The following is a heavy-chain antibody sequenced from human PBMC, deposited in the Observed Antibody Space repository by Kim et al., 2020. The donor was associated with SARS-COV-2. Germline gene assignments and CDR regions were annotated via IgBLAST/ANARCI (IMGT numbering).Heavy chain of an antibody. CDR2: ISGDGGST. J-gene: IGHJ5*02. CDR3: AKSGHPIWFGELLYLPEFDP. CDR1: GFTFDDYA. D-gene: IGHD3-10*01. V-gene: IGHV3-43*02. Sequence: GGSLRLSCAASGFTFDDYAMHWVRQAPGKGLEWVSLISGDGGSTYYADSVKGRFTISRDNSKNSLYLQMNSLRTEDTALYYCAKSGHPIWFGELLYLPEFDPWGQGTLVTVSS.